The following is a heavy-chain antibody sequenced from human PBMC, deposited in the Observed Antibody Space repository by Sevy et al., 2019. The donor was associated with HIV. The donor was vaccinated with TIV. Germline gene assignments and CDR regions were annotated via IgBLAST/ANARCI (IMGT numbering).Heavy chain of an antibody. Sequence: ASVKVSCKASGYTFSTYGISWVRQAPGQGLEWMGWMSAYNGHTNYAQKVQGRVTMTTDTSTSTAYMDLRSLRSDDTALYYCARVRGHVLGGVLFDAWGQGTLLPGSS. V-gene: IGHV1-18*01. CDR3: ARVRGHVLGGVLFDA. CDR1: GYTFSTYG. J-gene: IGHJ5*02. CDR2: MSAYNGHT. D-gene: IGHD3-10*01.